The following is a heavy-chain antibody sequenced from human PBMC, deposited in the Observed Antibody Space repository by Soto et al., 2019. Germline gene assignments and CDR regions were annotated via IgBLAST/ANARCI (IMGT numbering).Heavy chain of an antibody. V-gene: IGHV4-30-4*01. D-gene: IGHD3-22*01. J-gene: IGHJ4*02. CDR1: GGSISSGDYY. CDR2: IYYSGST. Sequence: QVQLQESGPGLVKPSQTLSLTCTVSGGSISSGDYYWSWIRQPPGKGLEWIGYIYYSGSTYYNPSLKSRVTVSGDTSKNQFSLKLSSVSSADTAVYYCARGSYDYDSSGYYHSWGQGTLVTVSS. CDR3: ARGSYDYDSSGYYHS.